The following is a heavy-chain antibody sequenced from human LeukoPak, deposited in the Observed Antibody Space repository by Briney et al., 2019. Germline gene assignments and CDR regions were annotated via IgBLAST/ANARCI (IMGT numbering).Heavy chain of an antibody. J-gene: IGHJ4*02. Sequence: SETLSLTCTVSGYSISSGYYWGWIRQPPGKGLEWIGSIYHSGSTYYNPSLKSRVTISVDTSKNQFSLKLSSVTAADTAVYYCARDIVGATMRYFDYWGQGTLVTVSS. CDR2: IYHSGST. V-gene: IGHV4-38-2*02. CDR1: GYSISSGYY. CDR3: ARDIVGATMRYFDY. D-gene: IGHD1-26*01.